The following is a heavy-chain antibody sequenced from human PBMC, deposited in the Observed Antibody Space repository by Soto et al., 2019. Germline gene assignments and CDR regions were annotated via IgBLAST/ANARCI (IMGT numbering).Heavy chain of an antibody. J-gene: IGHJ5*02. CDR1: GGSISSGDYY. CDR2: IYYSGST. V-gene: IGHV4-30-4*01. CDR3: ARWSYNPEDIVVVAARYNWFDP. Sequence: QVQLQESGPGLVKPSQTLSLTCTVSGGSISSGDYYWSWIRQPPGKGLEWIGYIYYSGSTYYNPSLKSRVTISVDTSKNQFSLKLSSVTAADTAVYYCARWSYNPEDIVVVAARYNWFDPWGQGTLVTVSS. D-gene: IGHD2-15*01.